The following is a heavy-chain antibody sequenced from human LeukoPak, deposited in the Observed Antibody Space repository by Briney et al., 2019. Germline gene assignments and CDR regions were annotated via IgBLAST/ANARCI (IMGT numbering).Heavy chain of an antibody. CDR1: GFNFRDAA. V-gene: IGHV3-23*01. CDR3: AKDIQLST. Sequence: GGSLRLSCAASGFNFRDAAMTWVRQAPGKGLEWVSLISFSGDNSYYADSVKGRFTISRDNSKNTLSLQMNSLRGEDTAIYYCAKDIQLSTWGLGTMVTVSS. J-gene: IGHJ3*01. D-gene: IGHD5-24*01. CDR2: ISFSGDNS.